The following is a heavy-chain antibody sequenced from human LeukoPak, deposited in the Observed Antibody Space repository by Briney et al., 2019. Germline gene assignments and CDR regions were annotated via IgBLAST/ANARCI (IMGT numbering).Heavy chain of an antibody. CDR2: IYYSGST. Sequence: SETLSLTCTVSGGSISSYYWSWIRQPPGKGLEWIGYIYYSGSTNYNPSLKSRVTISVDTSKNQFSLKLSSVTAADTAVYYCVRNKYSYAPYYYYGMDVWGQGTTVTVSS. V-gene: IGHV4-59*01. J-gene: IGHJ6*02. D-gene: IGHD5-18*01. CDR1: GGSISSYY. CDR3: VRNKYSYAPYYYYGMDV.